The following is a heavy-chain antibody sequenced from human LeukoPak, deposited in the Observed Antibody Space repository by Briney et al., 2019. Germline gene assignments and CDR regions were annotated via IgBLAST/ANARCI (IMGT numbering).Heavy chain of an antibody. Sequence: GGSLRLSCAASGFTFTTYALHWVRQAPGKGLEWVAVISYDGNNKYYADSVKGRFNISRDNSKNTLYLQVNSLRPEDTAVYFCARVETYSYSQYAMDVWGQGTMITVSS. CDR1: GFTFTTYA. J-gene: IGHJ6*02. CDR2: ISYDGNNK. CDR3: ARVETYSYSQYAMDV. D-gene: IGHD3-3*01. V-gene: IGHV3-30-3*01.